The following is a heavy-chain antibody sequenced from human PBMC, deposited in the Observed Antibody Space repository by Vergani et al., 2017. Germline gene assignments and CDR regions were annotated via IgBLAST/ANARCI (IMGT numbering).Heavy chain of an antibody. CDR3: PRLGGSGWYNGKWIDP. CDR2: ISAYNGNT. D-gene: IGHD6-19*01. Sequence: QVQLVQSGAAVKKPGASVKVSCKASGYTLTSYGISWVRQAPGQGLEWMGWISAYNGNTNYAQKLQGRVIMTTDTSTSTAYMELRSLRSDDTAVYYCPRLGGSGWYNGKWIDPWSQGSLVTVSS. J-gene: IGHJ5*02. V-gene: IGHV1-18*01. CDR1: GYTLTSYG.